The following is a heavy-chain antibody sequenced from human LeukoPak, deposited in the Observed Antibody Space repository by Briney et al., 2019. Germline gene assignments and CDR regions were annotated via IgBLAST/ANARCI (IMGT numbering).Heavy chain of an antibody. J-gene: IGHJ5*02. D-gene: IGHD6-19*01. V-gene: IGHV4-59*12. CDR3: ARGIAVADLWFDP. Sequence: PSETLSLTCTVSGGSISSYYWSWIRQPPGKGLEWIGYIYYSGSTNYNPSLKSRVTISVDTSKNQFSLKLSSVTAADTAVYYCARGIAVADLWFDPWGQGTLVTVSS. CDR2: IYYSGST. CDR1: GGSISSYY.